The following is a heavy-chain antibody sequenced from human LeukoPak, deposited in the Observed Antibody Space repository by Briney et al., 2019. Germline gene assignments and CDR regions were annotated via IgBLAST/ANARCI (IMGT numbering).Heavy chain of an antibody. Sequence: PSETLSLTCAVYGGSFSGYYWSWIRQPPGKGLEWIGEINHSGSTNYNPSLKSRVTISVDTSKNQFSLKLSSVTAADTAVCYCARGYCSGGSCYYYYYYYMDVWGKGTTVTVSS. CDR1: GGSFSGYY. CDR2: INHSGST. J-gene: IGHJ6*03. V-gene: IGHV4-34*01. CDR3: ARGYCSGGSCYYYYYYYMDV. D-gene: IGHD2-15*01.